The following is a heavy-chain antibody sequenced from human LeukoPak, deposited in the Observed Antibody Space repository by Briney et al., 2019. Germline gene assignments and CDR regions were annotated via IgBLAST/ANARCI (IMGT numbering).Heavy chain of an antibody. Sequence: GGSLRLSCAASGFIFSSYAMSWVRQAPGQGLEWVSAISGGGGRTYYADSVKGRFTISRDNSKNTLYLQMNSPRAEDTAVYYCATSLGYCSGGSCPPSYWGQGSLVTVSS. CDR3: ATSLGYCSGGSCPPSY. J-gene: IGHJ4*02. CDR2: ISGGGGRT. V-gene: IGHV3-23*01. D-gene: IGHD2-15*01. CDR1: GFIFSSYA.